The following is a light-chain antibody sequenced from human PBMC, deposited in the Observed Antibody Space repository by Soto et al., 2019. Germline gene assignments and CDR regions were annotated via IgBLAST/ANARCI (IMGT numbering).Light chain of an antibody. Sequence: EIVLTQSPATLSVSPGERATLSCRASQNVDTKYLAWYQFKPGQAPRIIIFGASGRATGIPDRFSGSGSGTQFTLTISRLQSEDSAVYFCQQNNRWPHITFGQGTRLENK. V-gene: IGKV3D-15*01. J-gene: IGKJ5*01. CDR3: QQNNRWPHIT. CDR1: QNVDTKY. CDR2: GAS.